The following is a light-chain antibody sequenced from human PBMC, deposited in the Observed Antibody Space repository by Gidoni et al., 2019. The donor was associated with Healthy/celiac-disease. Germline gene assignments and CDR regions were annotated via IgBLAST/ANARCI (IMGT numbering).Light chain of an antibody. Sequence: EIVLTQSPGTLSLSPGERATLSCRASQSVSSSYLAWYQQKPGQAPRLLIDGASSRATGIPDRMSGSGSGTDFTLTISRMGPEDFAVYYCQQYGSSPLTFXGXTKVEIK. CDR1: QSVSSSY. J-gene: IGKJ4*01. CDR3: QQYGSSPLT. CDR2: GAS. V-gene: IGKV3-20*01.